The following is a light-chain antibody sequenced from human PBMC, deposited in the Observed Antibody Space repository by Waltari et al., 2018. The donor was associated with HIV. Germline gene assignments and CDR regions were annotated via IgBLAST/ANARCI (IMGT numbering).Light chain of an antibody. CDR2: YSS. Sequence: EIVLTQSPATLSLSPGARATLSCRASQSVSGYLAWYQQKPGQVPGRLIHYSSSRSTGIPAMFSGSESGTDFTLTISSLEPEDFAVYYCRQRSNWPQTFGQGTKVEIK. CDR3: RQRSNWPQT. J-gene: IGKJ1*01. V-gene: IGKV3-11*01. CDR1: QSVSGY.